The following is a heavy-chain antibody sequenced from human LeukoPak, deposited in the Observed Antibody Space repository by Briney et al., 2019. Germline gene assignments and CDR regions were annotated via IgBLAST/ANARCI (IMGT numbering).Heavy chain of an antibody. V-gene: IGHV3-30*02. Sequence: PGGSLRLSCAASGFTFSSYGVHWVRQAPGKGLEWVAFIRYDGSNKYYADSVKGRFTISRDNSKNTLYLQMNSLRVEDTAVYYCAKTQRTYYYDSSGYFSFDYWGQGTLVTVSS. J-gene: IGHJ4*02. D-gene: IGHD3-22*01. CDR2: IRYDGSNK. CDR3: AKTQRTYYYDSSGYFSFDY. CDR1: GFTFSSYG.